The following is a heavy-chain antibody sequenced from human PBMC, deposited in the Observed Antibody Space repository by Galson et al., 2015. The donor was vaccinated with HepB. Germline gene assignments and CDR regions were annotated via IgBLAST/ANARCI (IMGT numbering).Heavy chain of an antibody. J-gene: IGHJ6*02. D-gene: IGHD6-6*01. CDR3: AKELLPIAARLYGMDV. CDR2: ISYDGSNK. CDR1: GFTFSSYG. Sequence: SLRLSCAASGFTFSSYGMHWVRQAPGKGLEWVAVISYDGSNKYYADSVKGRFTISRDNSKNTLYLQMNSLRAEDTAVYYCAKELLPIAARLYGMDVWGQGTTVTVSS. V-gene: IGHV3-30*18.